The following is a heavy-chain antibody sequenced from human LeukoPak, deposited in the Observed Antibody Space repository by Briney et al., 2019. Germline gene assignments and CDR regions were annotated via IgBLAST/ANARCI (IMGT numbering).Heavy chain of an antibody. J-gene: IGHJ4*02. CDR3: ARQGIVATIMEDY. V-gene: IGHV5-51*01. CDR2: IYPGDSDT. CDR1: GYSFTSHW. Sequence: GESLKISCKGSGYSFTSHWIGWVRQMPGKGLEWMGIIYPGDSDTRYSPSFQGQVTISADKSISTAYLQWSSLKASDTAMYYCARQGIVATIMEDYWGQGTLVTVSS. D-gene: IGHD5-12*01.